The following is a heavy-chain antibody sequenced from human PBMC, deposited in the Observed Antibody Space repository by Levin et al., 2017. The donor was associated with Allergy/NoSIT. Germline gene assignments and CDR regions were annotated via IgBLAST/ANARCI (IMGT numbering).Heavy chain of an antibody. CDR1: GFTFSSYG. CDR2: ISYDGSNK. D-gene: IGHD3-10*01. CDR3: AKGGGVLWFGDRFDY. V-gene: IGHV3-30*18. Sequence: GGSMRLSCAASGFTFSSYGMHWVRQAPGKGLEWVAVISYDGSNKYYADSVKGRFTISRDNSKNTLYLQMNSLRAEDTAVYYCAKGGGVLWFGDRFDYWGQGTLVTVSS. J-gene: IGHJ4*02.